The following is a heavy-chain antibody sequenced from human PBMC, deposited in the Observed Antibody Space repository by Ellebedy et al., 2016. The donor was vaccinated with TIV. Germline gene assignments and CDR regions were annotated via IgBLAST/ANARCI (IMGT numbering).Heavy chain of an antibody. D-gene: IGHD5-12*01. V-gene: IGHV3-7*03. J-gene: IGHJ4*02. CDR1: GFTFSGYW. Sequence: GGSLRLSXAASGFTFSGYWMSWVRQAPGKGLEWVDNIQQDGSDKYYVDSVKGRFTISRDNARNSLYLQMNSLRAEDTAMYYCARDNYVGYDWLGGNSFDSWGQGTLVTVSS. CDR2: IQQDGSDK. CDR3: ARDNYVGYDWLGGNSFDS.